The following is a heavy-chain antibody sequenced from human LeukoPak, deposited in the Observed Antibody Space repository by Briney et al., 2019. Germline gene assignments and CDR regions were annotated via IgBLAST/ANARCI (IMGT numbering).Heavy chain of an antibody. CDR2: IYTSGST. Sequence: ASETLSLTCTVSGGSISSYYWSWIRQPAGKGLEWIGRIYTSGSTNYNPSLKSRVTMSVDTSKNQFSLKLSSVTAADTAVFYCVRILSRGFDPWGQGTLVTVSS. CDR3: VRILSRGFDP. J-gene: IGHJ5*02. D-gene: IGHD2-15*01. V-gene: IGHV4-4*07. CDR1: GGSISSYY.